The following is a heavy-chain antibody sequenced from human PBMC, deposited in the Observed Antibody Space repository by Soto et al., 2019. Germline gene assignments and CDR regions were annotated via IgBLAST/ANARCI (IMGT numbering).Heavy chain of an antibody. D-gene: IGHD3-16*01. CDR3: ARLDGFDTLALDY. J-gene: IGHJ4*02. Sequence: QVQLVESGGGLVKPGGSLRLSCAASGFNFSDYYMAWIRQAPGKGLQWVSHLSSSGGTIYYEDSLKGRFTISRDNAKNTMYLEMNPLRAEDTAVYYCARLDGFDTLALDYWGQGILVTVSS. V-gene: IGHV3-11*01. CDR2: LSSSGGTI. CDR1: GFNFSDYY.